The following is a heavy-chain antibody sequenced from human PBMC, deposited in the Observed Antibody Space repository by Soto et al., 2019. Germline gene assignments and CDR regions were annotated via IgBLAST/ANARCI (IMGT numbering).Heavy chain of an antibody. V-gene: IGHV4-30-4*01. Sequence: QVQLHESGPGLVRPSQTLSLTCNVSGGSISTADYYWSWIRQPPGKGLEWIGYIYYRGSTYYNPSLESRVAISIDTSKNQFSLNLTSVTAADTAVYYCVSDYDSGGYIGYWGQGPLVTVSS. CDR1: GGSISTADYY. CDR2: IYYRGST. CDR3: VSDYDSGGYIGY. D-gene: IGHD3-22*01. J-gene: IGHJ4*02.